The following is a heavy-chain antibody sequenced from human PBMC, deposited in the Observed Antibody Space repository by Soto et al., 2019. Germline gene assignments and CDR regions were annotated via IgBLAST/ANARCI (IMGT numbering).Heavy chain of an antibody. Sequence: QVQLVQSGAEVKKPGASVKVSCKASGYTFTSYDINWVRQATGQGLEWMGWMNPNSGNTGYAKKFQGRVTMTRNTSISTAYMELSSLRSEDTAVYYCASGPGSWYYYYMDVWGKGTTVTVTS. J-gene: IGHJ6*03. D-gene: IGHD6-13*01. V-gene: IGHV1-8*01. CDR3: ASGPGSWYYYYMDV. CDR1: GYTFTSYD. CDR2: MNPNSGNT.